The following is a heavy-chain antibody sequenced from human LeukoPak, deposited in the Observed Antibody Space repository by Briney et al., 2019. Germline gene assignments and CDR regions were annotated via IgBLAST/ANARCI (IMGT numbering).Heavy chain of an antibody. D-gene: IGHD3-10*01. J-gene: IGHJ4*02. V-gene: IGHV3-30*18. CDR3: AKEYYYGSGSYGGPFDY. CDR1: GFTFSSYG. CDR2: ISYDGSNK. Sequence: PGGSLRLSCAASGFTFSSYGMHWVRQAPGKGLEWVAVISYDGSNKYYADSVKGRFTISRDNSKNTLYLQMNSLRAEDTAVYYCAKEYYYGSGSYGGPFDYWGQGTLVTVSS.